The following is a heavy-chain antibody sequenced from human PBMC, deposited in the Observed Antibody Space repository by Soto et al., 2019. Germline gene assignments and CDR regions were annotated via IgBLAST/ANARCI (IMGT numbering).Heavy chain of an antibody. CDR2: ISYDGSNK. D-gene: IGHD3-22*01. J-gene: IGHJ3*02. Sequence: QTVGSLRLSCAASGFTFSSYAMHWVRQAPGKGLEWVAVISYDGSNKYYADSVKGRFTISRDNSKNTLYLQMNSLRAEDTAVYYCARGGYYYDRTWSFDIWGQGTMVTVSS. V-gene: IGHV3-30-3*01. CDR1: GFTFSSYA. CDR3: ARGGYYYDRTWSFDI.